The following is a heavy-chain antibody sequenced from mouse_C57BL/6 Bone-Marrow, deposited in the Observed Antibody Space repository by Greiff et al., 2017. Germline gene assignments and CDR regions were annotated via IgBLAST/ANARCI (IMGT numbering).Heavy chain of an antibody. CDR1: GYTFTSYW. CDR3: TREDGNYFYYIDY. V-gene: IGHV1-5*01. Sequence: DVQLQESGTVLARPGVSVKMSCKTSGYTFTSYWMHWVKQRPGQGLEWIGAIYPGNSDTSYNQKFKGKAKLTAVTSASTAYMELSRLTNEDSAVYYCTREDGNYFYYIDYWGQGTTLTVSS. J-gene: IGHJ2*01. D-gene: IGHD2-1*01. CDR2: IYPGNSDT.